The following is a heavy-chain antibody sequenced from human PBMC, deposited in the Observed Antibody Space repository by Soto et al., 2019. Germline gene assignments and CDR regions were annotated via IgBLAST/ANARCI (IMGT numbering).Heavy chain of an antibody. CDR3: APRGLRTVFGLVTTLAIYFDF. V-gene: IGHV2-5*02. Sequence: QITLNESGPTQVKPRQTLTLTCTFSGFSLTTSGVGVGWIRQSPGTAPEWLALIYWDDDKRYSPSLNSRLTITKETSKNPVVLTMAFLDPADTATYDCAPRGLRTVFGLVTTLAIYFDFWGQGAPVAVAS. CDR1: GFSLTTSGVG. D-gene: IGHD3-3*01. CDR2: IYWDDDK. J-gene: IGHJ4*02.